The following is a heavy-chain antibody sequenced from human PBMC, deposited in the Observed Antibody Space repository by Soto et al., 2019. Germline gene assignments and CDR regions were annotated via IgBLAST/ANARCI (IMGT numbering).Heavy chain of an antibody. D-gene: IGHD3-3*01. V-gene: IGHV4-34*01. J-gene: IGHJ6*02. CDR2: INHSGST. CDR3: ARFFAYYYGMDV. Sequence: QVQLQQWGAGLLKPSETLSLTCAVYGGSFSGYYWSWIRQPPGKGLEWIGEINHSGSTNYNPYLKSRVTISVDTSKNQFSLKLSSVTAADTAVYYCARFFAYYYGMDVWGQGTTVTVSS. CDR1: GGSFSGYY.